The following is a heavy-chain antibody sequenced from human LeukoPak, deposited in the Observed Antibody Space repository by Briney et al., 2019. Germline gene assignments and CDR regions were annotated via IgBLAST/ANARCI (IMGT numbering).Heavy chain of an antibody. J-gene: IGHJ5*02. CDR2: ITNDGSST. V-gene: IGHV3-74*01. Sequence: PGGSLRLSCAASGLTFSSHWTHWVRQAPGKGLVWVSHITNDGSSTTYADSVKGRFTISRDNAKNMLYLQVNSLRAEDTAVYYCAATMVRGVSTFDPWGQGTLVTVSS. CDR1: GLTFSSHW. D-gene: IGHD3-10*01. CDR3: AATMVRGVSTFDP.